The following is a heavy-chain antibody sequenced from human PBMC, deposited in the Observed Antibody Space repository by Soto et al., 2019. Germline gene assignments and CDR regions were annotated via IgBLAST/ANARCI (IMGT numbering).Heavy chain of an antibody. V-gene: IGHV3-23*01. J-gene: IGHJ4*02. CDR1: GFTFNSYA. Sequence: GGSLRLSCAASGFTFNSYAMTWVRQALGKGLEWVSIISSSGDGTYYVDSVKGRFTISRDNSRNTLNLQMNSLRAEDTAVYFCARDLSSGYDSYYFDYWGQGTLVTVSS. CDR2: ISSSGDGT. CDR3: ARDLSSGYDSYYFDY. D-gene: IGHD3-22*01.